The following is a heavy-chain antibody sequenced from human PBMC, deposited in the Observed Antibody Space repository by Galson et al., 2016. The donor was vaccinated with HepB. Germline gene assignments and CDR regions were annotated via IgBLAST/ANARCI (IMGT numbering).Heavy chain of an antibody. Sequence: SLRLSCAASGFIFSSYGMHWVRQAPGKGLEWVAIIWNDGSNQYYVDSAKGRFTISRDNSKYTLYLQMNSLRAEDTAVYYCASEGMTTVAMLDYWGQGTLVTVAS. V-gene: IGHV3-33*01. CDR3: ASEGMTTVAMLDY. CDR1: GFIFSSYG. CDR2: IWNDGSNQ. D-gene: IGHD4-23*01. J-gene: IGHJ4*02.